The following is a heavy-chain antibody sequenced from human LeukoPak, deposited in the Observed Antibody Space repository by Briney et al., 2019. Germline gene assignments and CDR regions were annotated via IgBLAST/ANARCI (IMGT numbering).Heavy chain of an antibody. CDR1: GFTVSSNS. V-gene: IGHV3-53*01. CDR2: IYSDST. CDR3: ARRAGAYSHPYDY. Sequence: GGSLRLSCTVSGFTVSSNSMSWVRQAPGKGLEWVSFIYSDSTHYSDSVKGRFTISRDNSKNTLYLQMNSLRAEDTAVYYCARRAGAYSHPYDYWGQGTLVTVSS. D-gene: IGHD4/OR15-4a*01. J-gene: IGHJ4*02.